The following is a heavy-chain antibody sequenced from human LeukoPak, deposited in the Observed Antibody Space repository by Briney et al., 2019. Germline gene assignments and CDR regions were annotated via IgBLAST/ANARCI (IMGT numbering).Heavy chain of an antibody. Sequence: ASVKVSCKASGYTFTSYAISWVRQAPGQGLEWMGWISAYNANTNYAQKLQGRVTMTTDTSTSTAYMELSRLLSGDTAVYYCARGKTMVYCGGDCYRFDNWGQGTLVTVSS. CDR2: ISAYNANT. CDR1: GYTFTSYA. D-gene: IGHD2-21*02. V-gene: IGHV1-18*01. CDR3: ARGKTMVYCGGDCYRFDN. J-gene: IGHJ4*02.